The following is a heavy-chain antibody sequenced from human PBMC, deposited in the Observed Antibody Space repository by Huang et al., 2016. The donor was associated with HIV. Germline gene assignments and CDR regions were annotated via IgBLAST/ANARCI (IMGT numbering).Heavy chain of an antibody. CDR2: IYSDDDK. Sequence: QITLKESGPMLVKPTQTPTLTGTFPGFSLSPSAVGVGWIRQPPGKALEWLAIIYSDDDKRYKPYLKSRLTITKDSSRKQVVLTMSSMDPVDTGTYYCAHSAFGTSGYYFRIHFDYWGQGALVTVSS. D-gene: IGHD3-22*01. J-gene: IGHJ4*02. CDR1: GFSLSPSAVG. CDR3: AHSAFGTSGYYFRIHFDY. V-gene: IGHV2-5*02.